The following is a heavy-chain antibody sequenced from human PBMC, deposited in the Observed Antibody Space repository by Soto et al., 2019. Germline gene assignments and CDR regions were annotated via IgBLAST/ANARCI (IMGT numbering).Heavy chain of an antibody. Sequence: QVQLQESGPGLVKPSETLSLTCTVSGGSISNHYWSWIRQPPGKGLEWIGYIYYNGNTNYNPPLKGLEGIWDIFYKWETQYNPPPKRRVTMSVDTSKNQISLKVGFGAAADTAVYYWTRANWYSEYWGQGTLVTVSS. CDR2: IYYNGNT. CDR3: KNQISLKVGFGAAADTAVYYWTRANWYSEY. CDR1: GGSISNHY. D-gene: IGHD1-26*01. J-gene: IGHJ4*02. V-gene: IGHV4-59*11.